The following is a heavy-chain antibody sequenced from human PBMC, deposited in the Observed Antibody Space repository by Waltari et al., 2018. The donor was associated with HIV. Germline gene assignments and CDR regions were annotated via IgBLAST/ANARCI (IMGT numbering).Heavy chain of an antibody. D-gene: IGHD2-15*01. J-gene: IGHJ4*02. CDR2: INPDNGGT. CDR3: ARDICNGGSCYSYYFDY. CDR1: GHTFTAYY. Sequence: QVQLVQSGAAVKKPGASVKISCTASGHTFTAYYIHWVRQAPGQGLEWMGWINPDNGGTKYAQKFQGRVTMTRDTSISTAYMELSRLRSDDTAVYYCARDICNGGSCYSYYFDYWGQGTLVTVSS. V-gene: IGHV1-2*02.